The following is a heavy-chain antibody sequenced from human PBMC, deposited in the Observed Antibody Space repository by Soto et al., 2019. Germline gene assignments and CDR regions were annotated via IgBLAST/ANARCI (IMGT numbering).Heavy chain of an antibody. CDR1: GFTFSSYG. CDR2: IWYDGSNK. Sequence: PGGSLRLSCAASGFTFSSYGMHWVRQAPGKGLEWVAVIWYDGSNKYYADSVKGRFTISRDNSKNTLYLQMNSLRAEDTAVYYCARDAGCSGGSGYYYYYMDVWGKGTTVTVSS. V-gene: IGHV3-33*01. D-gene: IGHD2-15*01. CDR3: ARDAGCSGGSGYYYYYMDV. J-gene: IGHJ6*03.